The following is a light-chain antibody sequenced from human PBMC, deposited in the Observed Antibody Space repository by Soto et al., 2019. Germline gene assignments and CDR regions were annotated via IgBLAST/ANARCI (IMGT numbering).Light chain of an antibody. CDR1: QSVSSN. Sequence: EIVMTQSPATLSVSPGERATLSCRASQSVSSNLAWYQQNPGQAPRLLIYGAYTRATGIPARFSGSGSATEFTLTISSLQSEDFAVYYCQQYSYWPQTFGQGTKLEIK. CDR3: QQYSYWPQT. CDR2: GAY. V-gene: IGKV3-15*01. J-gene: IGKJ2*01.